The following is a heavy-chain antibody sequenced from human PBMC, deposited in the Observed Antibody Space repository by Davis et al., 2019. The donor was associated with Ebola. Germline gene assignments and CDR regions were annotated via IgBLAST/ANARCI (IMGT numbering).Heavy chain of an antibody. D-gene: IGHD3-10*01. CDR3: ARGGYGSGSYYGY. Sequence: AASVKVSCQASGGTFSSYAISWVRQAPGQGLEWMGGIIPIFGTANYAQTFQGRVTMTRNTSIRTAYMELSSLRSEDTAVYYFARGGYGSGSYYGYWGQGTLVTVSS. V-gene: IGHV1-69*05. CDR2: IIPIFGTA. CDR1: GGTFSSYA. J-gene: IGHJ4*02.